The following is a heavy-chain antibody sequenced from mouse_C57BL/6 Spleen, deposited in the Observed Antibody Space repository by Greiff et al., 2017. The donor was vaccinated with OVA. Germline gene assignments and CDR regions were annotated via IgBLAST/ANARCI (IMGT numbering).Heavy chain of an antibody. CDR1: GYTFTSYW. J-gene: IGHJ2*01. CDR2: IDPSDSVT. CDR3: ARRTYDYAFDY. Sequence: QVQLQQPGAELVRPGSSVKLSCKASGYTFTSYWMHWVKQRPIQGLEWIGNIDPSDSVTHYNQKFKDKATLTVDKSSSTAYMQLSSLTSEDSAVYYCARRTYDYAFDYWGQGTTLTVSS. D-gene: IGHD2-4*01. V-gene: IGHV1-52*01.